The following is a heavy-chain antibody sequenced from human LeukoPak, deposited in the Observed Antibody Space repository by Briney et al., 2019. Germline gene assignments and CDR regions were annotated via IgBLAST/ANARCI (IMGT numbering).Heavy chain of an antibody. V-gene: IGHV4-61*02. J-gene: IGHJ6*03. CDR3: ARATRAYYYYYYMDV. CDR2: IYTSGST. CDR1: GGSISSGSYY. Sequence: PSQTLSLTCTVSGGSISSGSYYWRWLRQPAGTGLEWIGRIYTSGSTNYNPSLKSRVTISVNTSKNQFSLKLSSVTAADTAVYYCARATRAYYYYYYMDVWGKGTTVTVSS.